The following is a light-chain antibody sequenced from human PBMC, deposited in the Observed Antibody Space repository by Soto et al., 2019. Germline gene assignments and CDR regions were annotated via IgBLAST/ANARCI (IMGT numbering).Light chain of an antibody. CDR2: GTT. CDR1: SSNIGAGYD. V-gene: IGLV1-40*01. CDR3: HVYDSSMSASV. J-gene: IGLJ1*01. Sequence: QSVLTKTPSVSGAPGQRVTISCTGRSSNIGAGYDVHWYQHLPGTAPKLLIYGTTNRPSGVPDRFSGSKSGISASLAITGLQAEDEADYYCHVYDSSMSASVFGSWTTVTVL.